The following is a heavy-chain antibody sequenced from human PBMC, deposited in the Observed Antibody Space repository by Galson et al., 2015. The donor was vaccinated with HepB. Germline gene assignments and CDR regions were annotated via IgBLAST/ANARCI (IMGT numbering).Heavy chain of an antibody. D-gene: IGHD6-19*01. V-gene: IGHV3-43*01. J-gene: IGHJ4*02. Sequence: ALRLSCATSGFPFNDYTMHWVRQPPGKGLEWVSLISWDGDNTYYADSVKGRFTISRDNRKNSLYLQMNSLRIEDTALYYCGKDMGLQQWLIPGIIDHWGQGTLVTVSS. CDR3: GKDMGLQQWLIPGIIDH. CDR1: GFPFNDYT. CDR2: ISWDGDNT.